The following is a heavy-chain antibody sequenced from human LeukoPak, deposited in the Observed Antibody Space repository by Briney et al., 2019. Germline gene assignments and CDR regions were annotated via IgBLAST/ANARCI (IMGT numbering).Heavy chain of an antibody. J-gene: IGHJ4*02. CDR3: ARDIEAAGLFLDY. CDR1: GFTFTVYC. V-gene: IGHV3-7*01. D-gene: IGHD6-13*01. CDR2: MKYDGSEK. Sequence: GGALRLSCAASGFTFTVYCTRWGRDGPGKGGGRVSNMKYDGSEKYYVDSVKGCFTISRDNAKNSLFLQMYSLRGEDTAVYYCARDIEAAGLFLDYWGQGTLVTVS.